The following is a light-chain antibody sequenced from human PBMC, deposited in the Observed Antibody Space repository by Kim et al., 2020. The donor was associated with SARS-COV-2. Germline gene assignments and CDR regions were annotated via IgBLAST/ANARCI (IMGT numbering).Light chain of an antibody. CDR1: TSNIGRNI. CDR2: TNI. J-gene: IGLJ1*01. CDR3: AAWDDSLNGHV. Sequence: QSVLTQPPSASGTPGQRVTISCSGSTSNIGRNIVNWYQLLPGTAPKVLIYTNIQRPSGVPDRFSGSKSGTSASLAISGLQSEDEADYYCAAWDDSLNGHVFGTGTKVTVL. V-gene: IGLV1-44*01.